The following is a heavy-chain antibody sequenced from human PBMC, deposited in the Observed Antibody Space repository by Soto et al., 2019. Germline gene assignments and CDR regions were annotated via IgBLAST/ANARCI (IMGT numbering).Heavy chain of an antibody. V-gene: IGHV4-34*01. CDR2: INDRGSI. D-gene: IGHD3-9*01. CDR3: ARESHDILTGPPWVGYFDL. CDR1: GGSFSGYY. J-gene: IGHJ2*01. Sequence: QVQLQQWGAGPLRPLETLSLTCGVSGGSFSGYYWAWIRQSPGKGLEWIGEINDRGSINYNPSLKSRVSISVDTSKSHYSLNLRSVTAADTAVYYCARESHDILTGPPWVGYFDLWGRGTLVTVSS.